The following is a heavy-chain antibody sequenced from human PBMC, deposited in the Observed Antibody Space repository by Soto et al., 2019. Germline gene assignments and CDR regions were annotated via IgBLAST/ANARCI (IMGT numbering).Heavy chain of an antibody. CDR2: IIPIFGTA. J-gene: IGHJ6*02. CDR3: AREVGRDYYGSGSDYGMDV. V-gene: IGHV1-69*13. D-gene: IGHD3-10*01. CDR1: GGTFSSYA. Sequence: SVKVSCKASGGTFSSYAISWVRQAPGQGLEWMGGIIPIFGTANYAQKFQGRVTITADESTSTAYMELSSLRSEDTAVYYRAREVGRDYYGSGSDYGMDVWGQGTTVTVSS.